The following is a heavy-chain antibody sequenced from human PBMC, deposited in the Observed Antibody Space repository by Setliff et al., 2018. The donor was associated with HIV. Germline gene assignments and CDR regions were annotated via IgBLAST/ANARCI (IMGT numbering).Heavy chain of an antibody. CDR1: GGSIRSNDW. CDR2: IHHSGST. Sequence: SETLSLTCTVSGGSIRSNDWWSWVRQPPGKGLELIGEIHHSGSTNYNPSLKSRVTISVDKSKNQFSLKLNSMTAADTAVYYCARGSVPIWSGFPHYFDYWGQGYYYYYGMDVWGQGTTVTVSS. CDR3: ARGSVPIWSGFPHYFDYWGQGYYYYYGMDV. V-gene: IGHV4-4*02. J-gene: IGHJ6*02. D-gene: IGHD3-3*01.